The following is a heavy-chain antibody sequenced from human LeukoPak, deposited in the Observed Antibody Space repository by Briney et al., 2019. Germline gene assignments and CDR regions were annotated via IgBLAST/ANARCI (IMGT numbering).Heavy chain of an antibody. Sequence: PGGSLRLSCAASGFTFSSYGMHWVRQAPGKGLEWVAFIRYDGSNKYYADSVKGRFTISRDNSKNTLYLQMNSLRAEDTTAYYCAKEKDIVVVPAAQPFDPWGQGTLVTVSS. CDR3: AKEKDIVVVPAAQPFDP. CDR2: IRYDGSNK. CDR1: GFTFSSYG. J-gene: IGHJ5*02. D-gene: IGHD2-2*01. V-gene: IGHV3-30*02.